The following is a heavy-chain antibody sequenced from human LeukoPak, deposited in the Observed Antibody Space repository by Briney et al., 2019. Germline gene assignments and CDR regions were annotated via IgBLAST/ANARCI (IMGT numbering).Heavy chain of an antibody. Sequence: GASVKVSCKASGYTFTSYYMNWGGQAPGQGGEGRGVINPSGGSTSYAQKFQGRVTMTRDMSTSTVYMELSSLRSEDTAVYYCAREDAGFGDNYWGQGTLVTVSS. J-gene: IGHJ4*02. CDR3: AREDAGFGDNY. D-gene: IGHD3-10*01. CDR2: INPSGGST. CDR1: GYTFTSYY. V-gene: IGHV1-46*01.